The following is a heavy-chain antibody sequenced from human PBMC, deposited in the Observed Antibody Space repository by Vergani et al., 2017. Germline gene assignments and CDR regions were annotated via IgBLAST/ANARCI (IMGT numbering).Heavy chain of an antibody. D-gene: IGHD3-22*01. V-gene: IGHV4-59*01. CDR2: IYYSGST. CDR3: ASLLTNYYDSSGYCDWYFDL. J-gene: IGHJ2*01. Sequence: QVQLQESGPGLVKPSETLSLTCTVSGGSISSYYWSWIRQPPGKGLEWIGYIYYSGSTNYNPSLKSRVTISVDTSKNQFSLKLSSVTAADTAVYYCASLLTNYYDSSGYCDWYFDLWGRGTLVTVSS. CDR1: GGSISSYY.